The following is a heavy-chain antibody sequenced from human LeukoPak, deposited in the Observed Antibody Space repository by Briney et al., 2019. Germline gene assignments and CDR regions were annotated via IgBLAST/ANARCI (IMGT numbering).Heavy chain of an antibody. D-gene: IGHD2-15*01. CDR1: GGSISSYY. J-gene: IGHJ4*02. Sequence: SETLSLTCTVSGGSISSYYWSWFRQPPGKRLEWLGFVYYSGSTSYSPSLKSRITISVDTSKNQVSLRVSSVTAADTAVYYCARGGWSLDYWGQGTLVTVSS. CDR2: VYYSGST. CDR3: ARGGWSLDY. V-gene: IGHV4-59*08.